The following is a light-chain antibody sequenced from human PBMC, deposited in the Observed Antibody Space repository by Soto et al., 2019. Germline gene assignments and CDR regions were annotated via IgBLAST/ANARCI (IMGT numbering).Light chain of an antibody. CDR3: RLYCGGHVRR. CDR2: STS. Sequence: QTVVTQEPSLTVSPGGTVTLTCASSTGAVTSAYYPNWFQQKRGQAPRALIYSTSNKPSWTPARCSGSLLGGKAALTLSGGEAEDEAEYYFRLYCGGHVRRFGGGTKLTVL. V-gene: IGLV7-43*01. J-gene: IGLJ3*02. CDR1: TGAVTSAYY.